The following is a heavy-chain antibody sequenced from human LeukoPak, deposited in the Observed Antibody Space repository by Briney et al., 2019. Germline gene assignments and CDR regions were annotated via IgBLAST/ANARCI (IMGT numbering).Heavy chain of an antibody. CDR1: GYTFTSYG. CDR3: ARDYPTMVRGLSVDV. D-gene: IGHD3-10*01. Sequence: ASVKVSCKASGYTFTSYGISWVRQAPGQGLEWMGWISAYNGNTNYAQKLQGRVTMTTDTSTSTAYMELRSLRSDDTVVYYCARDYPTMVRGLSVDVWGQGTTVTVSS. V-gene: IGHV1-18*01. CDR2: ISAYNGNT. J-gene: IGHJ6*02.